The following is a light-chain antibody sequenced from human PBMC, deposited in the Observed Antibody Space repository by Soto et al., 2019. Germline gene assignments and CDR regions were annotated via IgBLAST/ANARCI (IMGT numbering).Light chain of an antibody. V-gene: IGLV2-23*01. Sequence: QSVLTQPASVSGSPGQSITISCTGTSSDVGTYNLVSWYQQHPGKAPKLMIYEGSKRPSGVSYRFSGSKSGNTASLTISGLQAEDEADYYCCSYSGGSTRYVFGTGTKDTVL. CDR3: CSYSGGSTRYV. CDR1: SSDVGTYNL. CDR2: EGS. J-gene: IGLJ1*01.